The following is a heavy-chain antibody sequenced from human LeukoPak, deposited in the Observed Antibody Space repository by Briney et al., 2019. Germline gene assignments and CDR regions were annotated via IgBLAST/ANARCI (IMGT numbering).Heavy chain of an antibody. CDR3: ARLRPCGALSATDRYYYYYMDV. CDR1: GFTFSSYW. D-gene: IGHD2-21*01. V-gene: IGHV3-48*04. CDR2: ISSSGSTI. J-gene: IGHJ6*03. Sequence: GGSLRLSCAASGFTFSSYWMHWVRQAPGKGLEWVSYISSSGSTIYYADPVKGRFTISRDNAKTSLYLQMNSLRAEDTAVYYCARLRPCGALSATDRYYYYYMDVWGKGTTVTVSS.